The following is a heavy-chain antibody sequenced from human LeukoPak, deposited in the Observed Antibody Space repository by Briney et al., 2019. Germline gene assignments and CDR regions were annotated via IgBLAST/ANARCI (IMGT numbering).Heavy chain of an antibody. Sequence: GGSLRLSCAASGFTFSSYAMHWVRQAPGKGLEWVSSISSSSSYIYYADSVKGRFTISRDNAKNSLYLQMNSLRAEDTAVYYCARTMVRGVLDAFDIWGQGTMVTVPS. V-gene: IGHV3-21*01. D-gene: IGHD3-10*01. CDR3: ARTMVRGVLDAFDI. CDR1: GFTFSSYA. CDR2: ISSSSSYI. J-gene: IGHJ3*02.